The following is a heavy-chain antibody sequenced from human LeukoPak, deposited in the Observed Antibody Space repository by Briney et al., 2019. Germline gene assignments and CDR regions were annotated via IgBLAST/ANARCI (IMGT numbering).Heavy chain of an antibody. D-gene: IGHD1-26*01. CDR1: GYTFTGYY. CDR3: AREADSGATTNFDY. Sequence: ASVKVSCKASGYTFTGYYMHWVRQAPGRGLEWMGWINPNSGGTNYAQKFQGRVTMTRDTSISTAYMELSRLRSDDTAVYYCAREADSGATTNFDYWGQGTLVTVSS. J-gene: IGHJ4*02. V-gene: IGHV1-2*02. CDR2: INPNSGGT.